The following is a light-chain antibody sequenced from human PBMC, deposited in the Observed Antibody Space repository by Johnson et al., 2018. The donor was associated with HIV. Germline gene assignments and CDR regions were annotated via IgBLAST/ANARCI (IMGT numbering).Light chain of an antibody. CDR2: ENS. Sequence: QSVLTQPPSVSAAPGQKVTISCSGSSSNIVNNYVSWYQQLPGTAPKLLIYENSKRPSGIPDRFSGSQSGTSATLGITGLQTGDEADYYCGAWDSSLTTYVFGTGTTVTVL. CDR1: SSNIVNNY. J-gene: IGLJ1*01. V-gene: IGLV1-51*02. CDR3: GAWDSSLTTYV.